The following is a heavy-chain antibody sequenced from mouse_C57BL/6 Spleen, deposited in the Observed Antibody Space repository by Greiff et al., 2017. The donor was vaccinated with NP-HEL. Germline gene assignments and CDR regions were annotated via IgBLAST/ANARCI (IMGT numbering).Heavy chain of an antibody. D-gene: IGHD6-1*01. V-gene: IGHV7-3*01. Sequence: EVQLVESGGGLVQPGGSLSLSCAASGFTFTDYYMSWVRQPPGKALEWLGFIRNKANGYTTEYSASVKGRFTISRDNSQSILYLQMNALRAEDSATYYCARYRTPLYYFDYWGQGTTLTVSS. CDR3: ARYRTPLYYFDY. CDR1: GFTFTDYY. J-gene: IGHJ2*01. CDR2: IRNKANGYTT.